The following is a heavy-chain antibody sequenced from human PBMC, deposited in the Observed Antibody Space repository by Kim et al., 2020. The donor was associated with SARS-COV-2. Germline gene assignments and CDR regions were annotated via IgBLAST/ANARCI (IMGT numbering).Heavy chain of an antibody. CDR1: GYTFTSYA. J-gene: IGHJ6*02. V-gene: IGHV1-3*01. D-gene: IGHD3-9*01. CDR2: INAGNGNT. CDR3: ARFSFGRNILTGYYPLGRTSGPDYGMDV. Sequence: ASVKVSCKASGYTFTSYAMHWVRQAPGQRLEWMGWINAGNGNTKYSQKFQGRVTITRDTSASTAYMELSSLRSEDTAVYYCARFSFGRNILTGYYPLGRTSGPDYGMDVWGQGTTVTVSS.